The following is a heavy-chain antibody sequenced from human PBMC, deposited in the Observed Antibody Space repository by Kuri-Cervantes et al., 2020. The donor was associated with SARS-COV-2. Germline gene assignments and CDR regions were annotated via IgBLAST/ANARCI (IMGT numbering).Heavy chain of an antibody. Sequence: SQTLSLTCAVYGGSFSGYYWGWIRQPPGKGLEWIGSIYHSGSTYYNPSLKSRVTISVDTSKNQFSLKLSSVTAADTAVYYCARGGVVPVSFDYWGQGTLVTVSS. CDR3: ARGGVVPVSFDY. D-gene: IGHD2-21*01. CDR2: IYHSGST. V-gene: IGHV4-34*01. J-gene: IGHJ4*02. CDR1: GGSFSGYY.